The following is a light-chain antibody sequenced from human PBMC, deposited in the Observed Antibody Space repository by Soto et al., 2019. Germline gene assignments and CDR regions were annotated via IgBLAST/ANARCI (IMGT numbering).Light chain of an antibody. V-gene: IGKV3-11*01. CDR1: QSVSSY. Sequence: EIVLTQSPATLSLSPGERATLSCRASQSVSSYLAWYQQKPGQAPRLLIYYASNRATGIPARFSGSGSGTDFTLTISSLESEDFAVYYCQQRRNWPLTFGQGTKVEIK. CDR3: QQRRNWPLT. CDR2: YAS. J-gene: IGKJ1*01.